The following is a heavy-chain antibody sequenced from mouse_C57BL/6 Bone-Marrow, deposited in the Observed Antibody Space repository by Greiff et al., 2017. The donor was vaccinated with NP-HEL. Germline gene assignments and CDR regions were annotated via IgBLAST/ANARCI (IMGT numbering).Heavy chain of an antibody. D-gene: IGHD4-1*01. V-gene: IGHV5-17*01. Sequence: EVMLVESGGGLVKPGGSLKLSCAASGFTFSDYGMHWVRQAPEKGLEWVAYLSSGSSTIYYADTVKGRFTISRDNAKNTLFLQMTSLRSEDTAMYYCASEGNWYYFDYWGQGTTLTVSS. J-gene: IGHJ2*01. CDR1: GFTFSDYG. CDR3: ASEGNWYYFDY. CDR2: LSSGSSTI.